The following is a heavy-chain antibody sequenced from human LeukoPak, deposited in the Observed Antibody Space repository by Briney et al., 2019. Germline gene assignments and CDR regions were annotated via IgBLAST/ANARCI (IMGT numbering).Heavy chain of an antibody. D-gene: IGHD6-19*01. CDR1: GFTFGSYS. CDR3: ARGGSGWPIDY. V-gene: IGHV3-21*01. J-gene: IGHJ4*02. Sequence: PGGSLRLSCAASGFTFGSYSMNWVRQAPGKGLGWVSSISSSSSYIYYADSVKGRFTISRDNAKNSLYLQMNSLRAEDTAVYYCARGGSGWPIDYWGQGTLVTVSS. CDR2: ISSSSSYI.